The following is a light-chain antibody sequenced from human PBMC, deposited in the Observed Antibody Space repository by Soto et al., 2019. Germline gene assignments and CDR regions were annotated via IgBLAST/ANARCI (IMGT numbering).Light chain of an antibody. CDR2: AAS. J-gene: IGKJ5*01. V-gene: IGKV3-20*01. CDR3: QYYGNSRIT. Sequence: EIVLTQSPGTLSLSPGERVTLSCRASQSVNNNFLSWYQQKPGQAPRLLIYAASSWATGIPDRFSGSGSGTDFTLTINRLEPEDFVVYYCQYYGNSRITFGQGTRLEIK. CDR1: QSVNNNF.